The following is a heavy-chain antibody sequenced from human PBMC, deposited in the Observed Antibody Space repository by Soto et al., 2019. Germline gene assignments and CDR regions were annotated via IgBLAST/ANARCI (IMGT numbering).Heavy chain of an antibody. V-gene: IGHV2-5*02. Sequence: QITLKESGPTLVKPTQTLTLTCTFSGFSLETSGMGMSWIRQPPGKALEWLALIYWDDDKRYSPSLKNRLTNNKDTSXXQXVXXFTNAEPVNTATYYRAHSLNHHDKSRHYAHWYFDLWGGGTLVTVSS. CDR3: AHSLNHHDKSRHYAHWYFDL. CDR2: IYWDDDK. D-gene: IGHD3-22*01. J-gene: IGHJ2*01. CDR1: GFSLETSGMG.